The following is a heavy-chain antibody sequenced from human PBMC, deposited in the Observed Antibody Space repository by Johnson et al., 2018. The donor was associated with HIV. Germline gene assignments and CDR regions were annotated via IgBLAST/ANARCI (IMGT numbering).Heavy chain of an antibody. Sequence: QVQLVESGGGVVQPGRSLRLSCAASGFTFSSYAMHWVRQAPGKGLEWVAVISYDGSTYYADSVKGRFTISRDNSKNTLYLQMNSLRAEDTAVYYCAKDLNVITMIVGSDAFDIWGQGTMVTVSS. D-gene: IGHD3-22*01. CDR3: AKDLNVITMIVGSDAFDI. J-gene: IGHJ3*02. V-gene: IGHV3-30-3*01. CDR2: ISYDGST. CDR1: GFTFSSYA.